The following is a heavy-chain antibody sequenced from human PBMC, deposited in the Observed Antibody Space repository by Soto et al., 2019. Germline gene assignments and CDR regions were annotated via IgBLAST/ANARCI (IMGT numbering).Heavy chain of an antibody. D-gene: IGHD3-10*01. J-gene: IGHJ4*02. CDR3: ATPWFGDGDY. CDR1: GGSISSSSYY. Sequence: QLQLQESGPGLVKPSETLSLTCTVSGGSISSSSYYWGWIRQPPGKGLEWIGSIYYSGSTPYNPSLKSGVTISVDTAKNQFSLKLSSVTAADTAVYYCATPWFGDGDYWGQGTLVTVSS. V-gene: IGHV4-39*01. CDR2: IYYSGST.